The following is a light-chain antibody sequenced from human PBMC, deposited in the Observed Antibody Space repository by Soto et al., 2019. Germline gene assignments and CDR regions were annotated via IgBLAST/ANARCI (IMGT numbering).Light chain of an antibody. CDR2: ATS. Sequence: DIQMTQSPSSLSASFGDRVTITCRASQRVSTYLNWFQQRPGEAPKLLMYATSTLESGVPSRFSGSASKTNFTLTISSLQPEDFATYYCHQTYSTPPTFGQGTKVDIK. CDR1: QRVSTY. V-gene: IGKV1-39*01. J-gene: IGKJ1*01. CDR3: HQTYSTPPT.